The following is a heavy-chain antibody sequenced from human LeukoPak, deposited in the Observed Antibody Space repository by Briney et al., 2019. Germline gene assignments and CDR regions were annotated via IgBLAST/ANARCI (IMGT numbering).Heavy chain of an antibody. CDR2: ISSSGGTT. D-gene: IGHD3-10*01. CDR3: VKPYGSGSYYDV. J-gene: IGHJ4*02. CDR1: GFIFSSYG. V-gene: IGHV3-64D*09. Sequence: PGGSLRLSCSASGFIFSSYGMHWVRQAPGKERRYVSAISSSGGTTYYADSVKGRFTISRDNSKNTLYLQMSSLTAEDTAMYYCVKPYGSGSYYDVWGQGTLVTVSS.